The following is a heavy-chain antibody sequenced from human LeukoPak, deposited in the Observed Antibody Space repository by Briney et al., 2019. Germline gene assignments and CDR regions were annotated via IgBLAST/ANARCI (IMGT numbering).Heavy chain of an antibody. Sequence: GGSLRLSCAASGFTFSSYSMNWVRQAPGEGLEWVSYISSLSGTIYYADSVKGRFTISRDNSKNSLYLQMNSLRAEDTALYYCAKDGGEGWFGPLWFDPWGQGTLVTVSS. CDR1: GFTFSSYS. V-gene: IGHV3-48*04. D-gene: IGHD3-10*01. CDR3: AKDGGEGWFGPLWFDP. CDR2: ISSLSGTI. J-gene: IGHJ5*02.